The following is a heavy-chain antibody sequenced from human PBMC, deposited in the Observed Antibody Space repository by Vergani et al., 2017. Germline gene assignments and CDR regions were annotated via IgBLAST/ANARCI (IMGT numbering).Heavy chain of an antibody. Sequence: QVQLVQSGAEVKKPGSSVKVSCKASGGTFSSYAISWVRQAPGQGLEWMGGIIPIFGTANYAQKLQGRVTITADESTSTAYMELSSLRSEDTAVYYCAGDDPLLVYGSSTSCYAALDYWGQGTLVTVSS. J-gene: IGHJ4*02. CDR2: IIPIFGTA. D-gene: IGHD2-2*01. V-gene: IGHV1-69*12. CDR1: GGTFSSYA. CDR3: AGDDPLLVYGSSTSCYAALDY.